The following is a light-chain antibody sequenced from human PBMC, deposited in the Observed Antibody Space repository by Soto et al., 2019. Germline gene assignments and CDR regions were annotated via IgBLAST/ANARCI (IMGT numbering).Light chain of an antibody. Sequence: DIVMTQSPDSLAVSLGERATIDCKSSQSVLYTSNNKNYLAWYQQKPGQPPKKLIYWASARESGVPDRFSGSGSGTDFTLTISSLQAEDVAVYYFQQYYSTPRTFGQGTKVEIK. V-gene: IGKV4-1*01. CDR3: QQYYSTPRT. CDR2: WAS. J-gene: IGKJ1*01. CDR1: QSVLYTSNNKNY.